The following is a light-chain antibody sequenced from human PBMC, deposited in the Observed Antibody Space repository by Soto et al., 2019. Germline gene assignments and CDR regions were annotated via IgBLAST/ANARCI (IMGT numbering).Light chain of an antibody. V-gene: IGKV1-9*01. Sequence: DIQLTQSPSFLSASVGDRVTLTCRASQGIRNYLARYQQKPGKAPKLLIYAASTLQSGVPSRFSGSGSGTEFTLTITNLQPEDFATYFCQQLNSYPRLTFGGGTKVEIK. J-gene: IGKJ4*01. CDR2: AAS. CDR1: QGIRNY. CDR3: QQLNSYPRLT.